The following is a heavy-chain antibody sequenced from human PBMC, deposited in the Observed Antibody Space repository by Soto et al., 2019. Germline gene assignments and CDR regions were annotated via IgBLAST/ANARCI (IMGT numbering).Heavy chain of an antibody. CDR2: IYSGGST. CDR1: GFTVSSNY. D-gene: IGHD3-9*01. V-gene: IGHV3-53*02. Sequence: EVQLVETGGGLIQPGGSLRLSCAASGFTVSSNYMSWVRQAPGKGLAWVSVIYSGGSTYYADTVKGRFTISRDNSKNTLYLQMNSLRAEDTAVYYCARESDWHTPDAFAFDIWGQGTMVTVYS. J-gene: IGHJ3*02. CDR3: ARESDWHTPDAFAFDI.